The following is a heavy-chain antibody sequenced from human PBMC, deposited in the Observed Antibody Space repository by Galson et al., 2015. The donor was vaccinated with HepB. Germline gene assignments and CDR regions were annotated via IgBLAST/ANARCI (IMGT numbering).Heavy chain of an antibody. V-gene: IGHV3-21*01. D-gene: IGHD2-15*01. J-gene: IGHJ4*02. CDR2: ISSSSSYI. CDR3: ARVDTCSGGSCYSISGGFDY. Sequence: SLRLSCAASGFTFSSYSMNWVRQAPGKGLEWVSSISSSSSYIYYADSVKGRFTISRDNAKNSLYLQMNSLRAEDTAVYYCARVDTCSGGSCYSISGGFDYWGQGTLVTVSS. CDR1: GFTFSSYS.